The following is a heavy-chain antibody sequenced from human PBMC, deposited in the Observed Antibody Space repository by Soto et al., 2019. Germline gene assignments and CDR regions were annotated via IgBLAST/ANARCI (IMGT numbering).Heavy chain of an antibody. D-gene: IGHD3-3*01. CDR2: MNPNSGNT. Sequence: ASVKVSCKASGYTFTSYDINWVRQATGQGLEWMGWMNPNSGNTGYAQKFQGRVTMTSNTSISIADMVLSSLRPEDTAVYYCARALFLGYDFWSGYSPVGMDVWGQGTTVTVSS. V-gene: IGHV1-8*01. CDR1: GYTFTSYD. J-gene: IGHJ6*02. CDR3: ARALFLGYDFWSGYSPVGMDV.